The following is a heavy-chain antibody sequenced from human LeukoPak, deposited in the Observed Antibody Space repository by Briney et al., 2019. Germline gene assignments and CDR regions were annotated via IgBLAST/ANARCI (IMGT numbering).Heavy chain of an antibody. Sequence: GASVKVSCKASGYTFTGYYMNWVRQAPGQGLEWMGRINPNNGGTNYAQKFQGRVTMPRDTSITTAYMELSRLRSDDTAVYYCARVGDGLNDAFDIWGQGTMVTVSS. J-gene: IGHJ3*02. CDR3: ARVGDGLNDAFDI. CDR2: INPNNGGT. V-gene: IGHV1-2*06. D-gene: IGHD5-24*01. CDR1: GYTFTGYY.